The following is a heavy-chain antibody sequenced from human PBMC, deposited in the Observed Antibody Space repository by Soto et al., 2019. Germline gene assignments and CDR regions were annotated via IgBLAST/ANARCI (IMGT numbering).Heavy chain of an antibody. CDR1: GFTFSDYA. J-gene: IGHJ4*02. D-gene: IGHD3-3*01. CDR2: ISSSGGGT. V-gene: IGHV3-23*01. CDR3: TKANRHYTGANTFTFDY. Sequence: GGSLRHSCTASGFTFSDYAMSWVRQAPGKGLEWVSTISSSGGGTYYADSVKGRFTISIDNSNNNLHLQMNILSAKDEDLDDCTKANRHYTGANTFTFDYWGQGTLVTVSS.